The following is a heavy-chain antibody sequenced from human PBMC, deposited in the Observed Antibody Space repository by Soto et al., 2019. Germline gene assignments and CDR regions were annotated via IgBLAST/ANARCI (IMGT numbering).Heavy chain of an antibody. CDR2: IWYDGSNK. J-gene: IGHJ6*02. Sequence: GGSLRLSCAASGFTFSSYGMHWVRQAPGKGLEWVAVIWYDGSNKYYADSVKGRFTISRDNSKNTLYLQMNSLRAEDTAVYYCARLQIFGVAGGMDVWGQGTTVTVSS. V-gene: IGHV3-33*01. D-gene: IGHD3-3*01. CDR1: GFTFSSYG. CDR3: ARLQIFGVAGGMDV.